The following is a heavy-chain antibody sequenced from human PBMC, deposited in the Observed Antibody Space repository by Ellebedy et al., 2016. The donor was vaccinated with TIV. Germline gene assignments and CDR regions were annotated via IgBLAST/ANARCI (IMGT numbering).Heavy chain of an antibody. V-gene: IGHV3-23*01. J-gene: IGHJ4*02. CDR1: GFTFSKYA. D-gene: IGHD4-17*01. CDR3: ARFKTTELSTSFYFDY. Sequence: GESLKISCAASGFTFSKYAMNWVRQPPGKGLEWVSGISGSAGTTYYADSVKGHFTISRDNSKNTLYLQMNSLRAEDTAMYYCARFKTTELSTSFYFDYWGQGTLVTVSS. CDR2: ISGSAGTT.